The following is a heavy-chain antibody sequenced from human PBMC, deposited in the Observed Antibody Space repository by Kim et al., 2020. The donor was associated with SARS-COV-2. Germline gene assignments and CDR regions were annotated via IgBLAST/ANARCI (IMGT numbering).Heavy chain of an antibody. CDR3: ARDRAYGDYDYGMDV. Sequence: GGSLRLSCAASGFTFSSYAMHWVRQAPGKGLEWVAVISYDGSNKYSADSVKGRFTISRDNSKNTLYLQMNSLRAEDTAVYYCARDRAYGDYDYGMDVWGQGTTVTVSS. CDR2: ISYDGSNK. J-gene: IGHJ6*02. D-gene: IGHD4-17*01. CDR1: GFTFSSYA. V-gene: IGHV3-30*04.